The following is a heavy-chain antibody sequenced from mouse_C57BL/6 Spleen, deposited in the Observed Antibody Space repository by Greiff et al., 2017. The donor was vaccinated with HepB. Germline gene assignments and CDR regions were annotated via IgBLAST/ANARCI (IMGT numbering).Heavy chain of an antibody. D-gene: IGHD1-1*01. CDR3: ARPSYYGSSSYYFDY. V-gene: IGHV5-6*01. CDR1: GFTFSSYG. J-gene: IGHJ2*01. Sequence: EVQGVESGGDLVKPGGSLKLSCAASGFTFSSYGMSWVRQTPDKRLEWVATISSGGSYTYYPDSVKGRFTISRDNAKNTLYLQMSSLKSEDTAMYYCARPSYYGSSSYYFDYWGQGTTLTVSS. CDR2: ISSGGSYT.